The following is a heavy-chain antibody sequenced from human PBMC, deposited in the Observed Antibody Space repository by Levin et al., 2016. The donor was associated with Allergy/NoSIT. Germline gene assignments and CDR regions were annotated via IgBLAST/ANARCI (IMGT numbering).Heavy chain of an antibody. CDR1: GGSFSGYY. CDR3: ARDGNSYGLGDYYYYGMDV. V-gene: IGHV4-34*01. J-gene: IGHJ6*02. CDR2: INHSGST. Sequence: SETLSLTCAVYGGSFSGYYWSWIRQPPGKGLEWIGEINHSGSTNYNPSLKSRVTISVDTSKNQFSLKLSSVTAADTAVYYCARDGNSYGLGDYYYYGMDVWGQGTTVTVSS. D-gene: IGHD5-18*01.